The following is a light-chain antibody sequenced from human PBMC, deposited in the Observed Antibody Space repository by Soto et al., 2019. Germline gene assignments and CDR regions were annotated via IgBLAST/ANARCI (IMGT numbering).Light chain of an antibody. Sequence: DIQMTQSPSSLSASVGDKVTISCRESQGISNYLNWYQQKPGKAPKLLIYATSSLQSEVPSRFSGSGSGTDFTLTISSLQPEDFATYYCQQSYSTPYTFAQGTNLEIK. J-gene: IGKJ2*01. CDR3: QQSYSTPYT. V-gene: IGKV1-39*01. CDR1: QGISNY. CDR2: ATS.